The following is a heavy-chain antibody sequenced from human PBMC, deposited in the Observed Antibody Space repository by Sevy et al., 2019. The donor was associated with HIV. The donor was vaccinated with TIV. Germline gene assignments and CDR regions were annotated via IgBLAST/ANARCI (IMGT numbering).Heavy chain of an antibody. CDR1: GYTFIRNG. CDR2: ISGYNGDT. Sequence: ASVKVSCKASGYTFIRNGITWVRQAPGQGLEWMGWISGYNGDTNYPQKFQGRVTMTTDTSTSTAYMELRSLRSDDTAVYYCARDRNNYESSGYPKGMDVWGQGTTVTVSS. J-gene: IGHJ6*02. CDR3: ARDRNNYESSGYPKGMDV. V-gene: IGHV1-18*01. D-gene: IGHD3-22*01.